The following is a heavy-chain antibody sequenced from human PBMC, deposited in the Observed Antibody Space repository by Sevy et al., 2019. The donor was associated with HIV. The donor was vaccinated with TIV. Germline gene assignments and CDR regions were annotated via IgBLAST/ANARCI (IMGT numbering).Heavy chain of an antibody. Sequence: GPLRLSCAVSGYSISSGYYWGWIRQPPGKGLEWIGSIYHSGSTYYNPSLKSRVTISVDTSKNQFSLKLSSVTAADTAVYYCARDAILLWFGELLNWFDPWGQGTLVTVSS. CDR1: GYSISSGYY. CDR3: ARDAILLWFGELLNWFDP. CDR2: IYHSGST. D-gene: IGHD3-10*01. J-gene: IGHJ5*02. V-gene: IGHV4-38-2*02.